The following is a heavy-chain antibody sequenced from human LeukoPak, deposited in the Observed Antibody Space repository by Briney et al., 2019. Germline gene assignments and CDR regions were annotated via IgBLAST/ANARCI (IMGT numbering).Heavy chain of an antibody. J-gene: IGHJ4*02. CDR2: IYTSGST. Sequence: SETLSLTCTVSGGSISSYYWSWIRQPAGKGLEWIGRIYTSGSTNYNPSLKSRVTMSVGTSKNQFSLKLSSVTAADTAVYYCARWYCSSTSCSPYFDYWGQGTLVTVSS. CDR1: GGSISSYY. D-gene: IGHD2-2*01. V-gene: IGHV4-4*07. CDR3: ARWYCSSTSCSPYFDY.